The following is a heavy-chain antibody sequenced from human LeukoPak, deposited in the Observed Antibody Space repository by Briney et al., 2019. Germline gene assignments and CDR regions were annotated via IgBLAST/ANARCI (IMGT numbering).Heavy chain of an antibody. Sequence: GASVKVSCKASGYTFTSYGISWVRQAPGQGLEWMGWISAYNGNTNYAQNLQSRVTLTTDTSTSTAYMEQRSLRSDDTPVYYSARDRHLYGWGSAADDLDQRGQGTLVNVSS. J-gene: IGHJ4*02. CDR1: GYTFTSYG. CDR2: ISAYNGNT. V-gene: IGHV1-18*01. D-gene: IGHD3-10*01. CDR3: ARDRHLYGWGSAADDLDQ.